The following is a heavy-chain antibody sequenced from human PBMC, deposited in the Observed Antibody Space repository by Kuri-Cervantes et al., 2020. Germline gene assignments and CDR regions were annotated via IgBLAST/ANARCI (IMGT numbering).Heavy chain of an antibody. J-gene: IGHJ4*02. CDR1: GGSISSSSYY. Sequence: SETLSLTCTVSGGSISSSSYYWGWIRQPPGKGLEWIGSIYYSGSTYYNPSLKSRVTISVDTSKNQFSLKLSSVTAADTAVYYCATGYCSSTSCYGSFFDYWGQGTLVTSPQ. V-gene: IGHV4-39*01. CDR2: IYYSGST. CDR3: ATGYCSSTSCYGSFFDY. D-gene: IGHD2-2*01.